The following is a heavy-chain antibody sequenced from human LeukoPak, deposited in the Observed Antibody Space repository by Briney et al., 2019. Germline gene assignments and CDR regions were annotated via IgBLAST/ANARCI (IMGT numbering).Heavy chain of an antibody. CDR2: ISDSGDT. Sequence: SSETLSLTCTVSGGSISSYYWNWIRQPPGKGLEWIAYISDSGDTKFNPSLKSRVTISIDTSKNQFSLKLTAVTAADTVVYYCARGGGAAGYNYEFDYWGQGTLVTVSS. CDR3: ARGGGAAGYNYEFDY. V-gene: IGHV4-59*01. J-gene: IGHJ4*02. D-gene: IGHD5-24*01. CDR1: GGSISSYY.